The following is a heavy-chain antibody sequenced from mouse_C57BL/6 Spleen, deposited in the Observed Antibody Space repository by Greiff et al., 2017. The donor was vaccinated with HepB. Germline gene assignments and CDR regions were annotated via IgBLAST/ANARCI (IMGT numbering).Heavy chain of an antibody. CDR1: GYSITSGYY. D-gene: IGHD2-1*01. V-gene: IGHV3-6*01. J-gene: IGHJ4*01. Sequence: EVKLVESGPGLVKPSQSLSLTCSVTGYSITSGYYWNWIRQFPGNKLEWMGYISYDGSNNYNPSLKNRISITRDTSKNQFFLKLNSVTTEDTATYYCAREWGKQGYAMDYWGQGTSVTVSS. CDR3: AREWGKQGYAMDY. CDR2: ISYDGSN.